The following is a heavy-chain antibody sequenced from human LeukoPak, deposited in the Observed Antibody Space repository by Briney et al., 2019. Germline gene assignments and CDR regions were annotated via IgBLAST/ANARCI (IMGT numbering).Heavy chain of an antibody. CDR3: AGVVLEGPSSGHNDY. J-gene: IGHJ4*02. V-gene: IGHV3-30*04. CDR2: ISYDGSNK. Sequence: AGGSLRLSCAASGFTFSSYAMHWVRQAPGKGPEWVAVISYDGSNKYYADSVKGRFTISRDNSKNTLYLQMNSLRAEDTAVYYCAGVVLEGPSSGHNDYWGQGTLVTVSS. D-gene: IGHD6-19*01. CDR1: GFTFSSYA.